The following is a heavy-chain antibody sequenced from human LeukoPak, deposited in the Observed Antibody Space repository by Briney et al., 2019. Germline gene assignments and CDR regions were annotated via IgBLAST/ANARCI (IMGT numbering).Heavy chain of an antibody. Sequence: ASVKVSCKASGYTFTGYYMHWVRQAPGQGLEWMGWINPNSGGTNYAQKFQGRVTMTRDTSISTAYMELSRLRSDDTAVYYCASRRLRYYGSGNWFDPWGQGTLVTVSS. D-gene: IGHD3-10*01. J-gene: IGHJ5*02. CDR3: ASRRLRYYGSGNWFDP. CDR1: GYTFTGYY. CDR2: INPNSGGT. V-gene: IGHV1-2*02.